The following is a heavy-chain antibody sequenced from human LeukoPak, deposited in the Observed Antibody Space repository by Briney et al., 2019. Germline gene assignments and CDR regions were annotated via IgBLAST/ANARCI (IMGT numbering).Heavy chain of an antibody. V-gene: IGHV3-30*18. CDR3: AKLPTRAAAAGLFDY. D-gene: IGHD6-13*01. J-gene: IGHJ4*02. Sequence: PGGSLRLSCAASGFTFSNYGMHWVRQAPVKGLDWVAVTSYDGTNKYYADSVKGRFTISRDNSKKTLYLQMDSLRAEDTAVYYCAKLPTRAAAAGLFDYWGQGTLVTVSS. CDR1: GFTFSNYG. CDR2: TSYDGTNK.